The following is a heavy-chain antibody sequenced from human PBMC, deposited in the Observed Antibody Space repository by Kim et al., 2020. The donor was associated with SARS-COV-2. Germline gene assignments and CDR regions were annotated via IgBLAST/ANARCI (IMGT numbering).Heavy chain of an antibody. Sequence: GGSLRLSCTASGFTFSSYAMTWVRQAPGKGLEWVSGISDSGGRTYYGDPVKGRFTIFRDNSRNTLYLQLNTLRAEDTALYYCAKAGQRLVWGYFDYWGQGTLASVSS. J-gene: IGHJ4*02. V-gene: IGHV3-23*01. CDR3: AKAGQRLVWGYFDY. CDR1: GFTFSSYA. D-gene: IGHD6-13*01. CDR2: ISDSGGRT.